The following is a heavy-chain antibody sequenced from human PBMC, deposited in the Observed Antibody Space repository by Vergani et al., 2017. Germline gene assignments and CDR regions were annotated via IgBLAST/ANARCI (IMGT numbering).Heavy chain of an antibody. CDR2: IYPNGNG. Sequence: QVHLQESGPGVVKPSDTLSLTSTVSGGSMSDFYRTWIRQPAGRGLEWIGRIYPNGNGNYNESLRSRLTMSIDTSRSQFSLSLSSVTAADTAVYYCARGNCGVNCPKYNWLAPWGRGILVTVSS. CDR3: ARGNCGVNCPKYNWLAP. CDR1: GGSMSDFY. V-gene: IGHV4-4*07. D-gene: IGHD2-21*01. J-gene: IGHJ5*02.